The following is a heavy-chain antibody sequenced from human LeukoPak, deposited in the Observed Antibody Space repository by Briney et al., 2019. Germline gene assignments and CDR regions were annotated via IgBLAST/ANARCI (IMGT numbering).Heavy chain of an antibody. CDR3: ARGWRDYYYYYMDV. Sequence: SETLSLTCTVSGGSISSSSYYWGWIRQPPGKGLEWIGEINHSGSTNYNPSLKSRVTISVDTSKNQFSLKLSSVTAADTAVYYCARGWRDYYYYYMDVWGKGTTVTVSS. J-gene: IGHJ6*03. V-gene: IGHV4-39*07. D-gene: IGHD6-13*01. CDR2: INHSGST. CDR1: GGSISSSSYY.